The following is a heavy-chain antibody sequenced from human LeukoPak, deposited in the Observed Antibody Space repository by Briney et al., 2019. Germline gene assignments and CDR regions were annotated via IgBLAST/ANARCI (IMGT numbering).Heavy chain of an antibody. J-gene: IGHJ4*02. V-gene: IGHV4-4*02. CDR2: IYHSGTT. D-gene: IGHD1-14*01. CDR3: AKLSGPDNLNDDF. CDR1: GGSIRSTNW. Sequence: PSGTLSLTCAVSGGSIRSTNWWSWVRQPPEKVLEWSGEIYHSGTTNYNPSLRSRLTISVDKSKNQFSLKLSSVTAADTAVYYCAKLSGPDNLNDDFWGQGTLVTVSS.